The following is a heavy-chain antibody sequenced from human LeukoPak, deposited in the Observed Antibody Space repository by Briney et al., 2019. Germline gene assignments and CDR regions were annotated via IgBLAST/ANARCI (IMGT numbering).Heavy chain of an antibody. CDR2: ISSSSRDI. D-gene: IGHD1-26*01. J-gene: IGHJ3*02. Sequence: GGSLRPSCAASGFTFTSYAMNWVRQAPGKGLEWVSSISSSSRDINYADSVKGRFTISRDNAWNSLYLQMNSLRAEDTAVYYCGKNRYSGSLSPFDIWGQGTMVTVSS. V-gene: IGHV3-21*04. CDR1: GFTFTSYA. CDR3: GKNRYSGSLSPFDI.